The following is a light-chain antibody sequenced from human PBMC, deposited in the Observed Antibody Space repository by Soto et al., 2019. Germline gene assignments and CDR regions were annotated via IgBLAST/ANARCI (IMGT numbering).Light chain of an antibody. CDR3: QSYDSSLSGYV. CDR1: SGDIGSYNR. CDR2: GNS. J-gene: IGLJ1*01. Sequence: QSVLTQPASVSGSPGQSITISCTGTSGDIGSYNRVSWYQQHPGKAPKLMIYGNSNRPSGVPDRFSGSKSGTSASLAITGLQAEDEADYYCQSYDSSLSGYVFGTGTKVTVL. V-gene: IGLV2-14*03.